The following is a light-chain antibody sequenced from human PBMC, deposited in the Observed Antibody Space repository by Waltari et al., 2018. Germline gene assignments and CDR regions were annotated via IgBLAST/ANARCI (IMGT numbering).Light chain of an antibody. V-gene: IGKV3-11*01. Sequence: EIVLTQSPATLSLSPGDTATLSCRANQSVNSCLGWYQHKLGHAPRLLIYVTSNRAPGVPARFSGSGSGTDFALTISSLEPEDFAIYYCQQRGTWPPLIFGGGTKVEI. J-gene: IGKJ4*01. CDR3: QQRGTWPPLI. CDR2: VTS. CDR1: QSVNSC.